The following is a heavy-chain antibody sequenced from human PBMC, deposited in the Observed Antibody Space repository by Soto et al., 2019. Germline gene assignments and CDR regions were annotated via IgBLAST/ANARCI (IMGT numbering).Heavy chain of an antibody. J-gene: IGHJ4*02. CDR1: GGSISSYY. CDR2: IYYSGST. V-gene: IGHV4-59*01. CDR3: ARASAYGSGSYRY. Sequence: SETLSLTCTVSGGSISSYYWSWIRQPPGKGLEWIGYIYYSGSTNYNPSLKSRVTISVDTSKNQFSLKLSSVTAADTAVYCCARASAYGSGSYRYWGQGTLVTVSS. D-gene: IGHD3-10*01.